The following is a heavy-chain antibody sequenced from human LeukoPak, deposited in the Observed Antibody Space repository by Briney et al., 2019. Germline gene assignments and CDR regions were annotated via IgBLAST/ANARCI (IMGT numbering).Heavy chain of an antibody. Sequence: QSGGSLRLSCAASGFSFSDYGMHWVRQAPGKGLEWVAVIWSDGSNKYYADSVKGRFTISRDNSKNTLYLQMNSLRAEDTAVYYCAKRGGSSSIFPYYFDNWGQGTLVTVSS. CDR3: AKRGGSSSIFPYYFDN. V-gene: IGHV3-30*02. CDR1: GFSFSDYG. J-gene: IGHJ4*02. D-gene: IGHD6-6*01. CDR2: IWSDGSNK.